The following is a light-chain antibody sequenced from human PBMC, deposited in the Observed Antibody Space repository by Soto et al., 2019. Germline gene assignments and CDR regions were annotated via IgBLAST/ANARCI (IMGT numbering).Light chain of an antibody. Sequence: QSALTQPPSASGSPGQSVTISCTGTSSDVGGYGYVSWYQQHPGKAPKLMIYEVSKQPSGVPDRFSGSKSGTTASLTVSGLQAEDEADYYCSSYAGSNTDVVFGGGTKLTVL. CDR2: EVS. J-gene: IGLJ2*01. CDR1: SSDVGGYGY. V-gene: IGLV2-8*01. CDR3: SSYAGSNTDVV.